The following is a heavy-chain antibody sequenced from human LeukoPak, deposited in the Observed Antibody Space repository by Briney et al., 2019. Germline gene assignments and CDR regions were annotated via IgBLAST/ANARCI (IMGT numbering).Heavy chain of an antibody. CDR1: GYTLTELS. Sequence: ASVKVSCKVSGYTLTELSMHWVRQAPGKGLEWMGGFDPEDGATIYAQKFQGRVTMTEDTSTDTAYMELSSLRSEDTAVCYCATAVVDGSGSYHGLDYWGQGTLVTVSS. V-gene: IGHV1-24*01. D-gene: IGHD3-10*01. CDR3: ATAVVDGSGSYHGLDY. J-gene: IGHJ4*02. CDR2: FDPEDGAT.